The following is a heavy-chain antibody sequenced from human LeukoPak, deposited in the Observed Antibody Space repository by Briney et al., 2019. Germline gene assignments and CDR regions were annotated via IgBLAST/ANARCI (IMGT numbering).Heavy chain of an antibody. CDR3: ARQFESGNSCFDY. J-gene: IGHJ4*02. CDR2: IYPGDSDT. CDR1: GYSFTNYW. D-gene: IGHD6-13*01. Sequence: GESLQISCKGSGYSFTNYWIGWVRQTPGKGLEWMGIIYPGDSDTRYSPSFQGQVTISADKSINTAYLQWSSLKASDSAMYYCARQFESGNSCFDYWGQGTLVTVSS. V-gene: IGHV5-51*01.